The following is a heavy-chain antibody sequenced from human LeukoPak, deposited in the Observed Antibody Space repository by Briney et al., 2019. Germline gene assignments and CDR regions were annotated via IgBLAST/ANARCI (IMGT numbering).Heavy chain of an antibody. D-gene: IGHD4-17*01. CDR3: ASRTVTGDFDY. Sequence: SETLSLTCTVSGGSISGYYWSWIRQPPGKGLEWIGYIYYSGSTNYNPSLKSRVTISVDTSKNQLSLKVSSVTAADTAVCYCASRTVTGDFDYWGQATLVTVSS. CDR2: IYYSGST. J-gene: IGHJ4*02. V-gene: IGHV4-59*01. CDR1: GGSISGYY.